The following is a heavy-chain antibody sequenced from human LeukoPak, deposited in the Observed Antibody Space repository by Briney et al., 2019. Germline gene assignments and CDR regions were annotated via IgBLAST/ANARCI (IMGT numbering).Heavy chain of an antibody. Sequence: GGSLRLSCAASGFTFSSYGIHWVRLAPGKGLEWVAVISDDGTRKYYADSVQGRFTISRDNSKNTLSLQMNSLRAEDMAVYYCAREFSGYAFDIWGQGTTVTVSS. CDR3: AREFSGYAFDI. V-gene: IGHV3-30*03. J-gene: IGHJ3*02. CDR2: ISDDGTRK. CDR1: GFTFSSYG. D-gene: IGHD5-12*01.